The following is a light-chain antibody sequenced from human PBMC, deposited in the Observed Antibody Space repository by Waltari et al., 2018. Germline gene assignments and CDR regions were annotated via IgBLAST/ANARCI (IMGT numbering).Light chain of an antibody. CDR1: SSDVGRYHY. CDR3: CSYAGIYTWV. Sequence: QSALTQPRSVSGSPGQSVTISCTGTSSDVGRYHYVSWFQQYPGKAPKLMISDVSARPSGVPDRCSGSKSGNTASLTISGLQAEDEADYYCCSYAGIYTWVFGGGTQLTVL. J-gene: IGLJ3*02. CDR2: DVS. V-gene: IGLV2-11*01.